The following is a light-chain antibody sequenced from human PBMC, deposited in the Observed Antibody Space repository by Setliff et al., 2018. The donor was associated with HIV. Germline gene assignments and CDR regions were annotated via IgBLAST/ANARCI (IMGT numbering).Light chain of an antibody. CDR3: CSYAGTYVFV. CDR1: SSDIGGYNY. CDR2: DIT. J-gene: IGLJ1*01. Sequence: QSALTQPRSVSGYPGQSVTFSCTGASSDIGGYNYVSWYQQHPGKAPKLLIYDITKRPSGVPDRFSGFKSGNSASLTISGLQADDEADYYCCSYAGTYVFVFGGGTKVTVL. V-gene: IGLV2-11*01.